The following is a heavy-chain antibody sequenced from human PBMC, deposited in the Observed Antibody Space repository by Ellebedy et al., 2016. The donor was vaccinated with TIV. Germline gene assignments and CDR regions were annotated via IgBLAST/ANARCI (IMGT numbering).Heavy chain of an antibody. D-gene: IGHD2-21*01. J-gene: IGHJ5*02. Sequence: GESLKISCEASGIIVSDYFMNWVRQAPGKGLEWVSVLYPDAKTNYTDSVNGRFIVSRDSSKNTLYLQMSSLTVEDTAVYYCARDPGGGGDFGDNWFDPWGQGTLVTVSS. CDR2: LYPDAKT. CDR3: ARDPGGGGDFGDNWFDP. V-gene: IGHV3-66*01. CDR1: GIIVSDYF.